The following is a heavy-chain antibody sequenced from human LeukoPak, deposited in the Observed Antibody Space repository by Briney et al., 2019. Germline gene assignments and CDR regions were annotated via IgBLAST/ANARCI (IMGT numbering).Heavy chain of an antibody. CDR3: AELGITMIGGV. J-gene: IGHJ6*04. CDR1: GFTFSRHA. CDR2: ISNDGSNE. D-gene: IGHD3-10*02. Sequence: GGSLRLSCAASGFTFSRHALHWVRQTPGKGLEWVAVISNDGSNEYYADSVKGRFTISRDNSKNTLYLQMNSLRAEDTAVYYCAELGITMIGGVWGKGTTVTISS. V-gene: IGHV3-30*04.